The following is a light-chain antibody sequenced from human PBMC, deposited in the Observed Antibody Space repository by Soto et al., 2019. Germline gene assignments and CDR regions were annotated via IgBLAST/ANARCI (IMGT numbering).Light chain of an antibody. CDR1: QSVSSY. J-gene: IGKJ3*01. CDR3: QHTDDSPVT. CDR2: GAS. V-gene: IGKV3-15*01. Sequence: EVVWTQSPATLSLSQGERATLSCRASQSVSSYLAWYQQKPGQAPRLLIYGASTRATGIPARFSGRGSGTEFILTSISLHDDGFAVYYHQHTDDSPVTFGPGTKVDIK.